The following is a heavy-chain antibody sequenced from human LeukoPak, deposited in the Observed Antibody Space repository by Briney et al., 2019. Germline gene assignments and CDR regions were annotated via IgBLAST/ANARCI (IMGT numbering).Heavy chain of an antibody. J-gene: IGHJ6*02. CDR2: INPNSGGT. CDR3: ARGTPEGYYYGMDV. Sequence: ASVKVSCKASGYTFTGYYMHWVRQAPGQGLEWMGWINPNSGGTNYAQKFQGWATMTRDTSISTAYMELSRLRSDDTAVYYCARGTPEGYYYGMDVWGQGTTVTISS. V-gene: IGHV1-2*04. CDR1: GYTFTGYY.